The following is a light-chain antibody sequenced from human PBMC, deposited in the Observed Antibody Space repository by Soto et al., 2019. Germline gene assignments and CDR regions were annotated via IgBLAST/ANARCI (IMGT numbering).Light chain of an antibody. Sequence: QSVLTQPPSASGTPGQRVTISCSGSSSNIGSDSVSWYQQLPVTAPKLLIYRNNQRPSGVPDRFSGSKSGTSASLGISGLQSEDEADYYCAVWDGSLNGWVLGGGTKLTVL. CDR3: AVWDGSLNGWV. CDR1: SSNIGSDS. V-gene: IGLV1-44*01. CDR2: RNN. J-gene: IGLJ3*02.